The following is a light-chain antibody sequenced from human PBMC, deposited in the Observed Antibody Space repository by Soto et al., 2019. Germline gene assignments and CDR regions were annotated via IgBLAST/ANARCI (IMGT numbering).Light chain of an antibody. V-gene: IGLV2-23*02. J-gene: IGLJ1*01. CDR2: EVS. CDR1: SSDIWSYNL. Sequence: QSVLTQPASVSGSPGQSITISCTGTSSDIWSYNLVSWYQQHPGKAPKLMIYEVSKRPSGVSFRFSGSKSGNTASLTISGLQAEDEADYYCCSYAGSSTPLIFGTGTKVTVL. CDR3: CSYAGSSTPLI.